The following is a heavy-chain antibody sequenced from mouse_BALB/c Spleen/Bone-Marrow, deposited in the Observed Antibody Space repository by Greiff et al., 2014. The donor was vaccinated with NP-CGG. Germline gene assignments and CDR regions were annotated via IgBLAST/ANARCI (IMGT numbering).Heavy chain of an antibody. CDR2: IRNKANGYTT. Sequence: EVMLVESGGGLVQPGGSLRLSCATSGFTFTDYYMSWVRQPPGKALEWLGFIRNKANGYTTEYSASVKGRFTISRDNSLSILYLQMNTLRAEDSATYYCARDGYDDYWGQGTTLTVSS. J-gene: IGHJ2*01. CDR3: ARDGYDDY. CDR1: GFTFTDYY. V-gene: IGHV7-3*02. D-gene: IGHD2-2*01.